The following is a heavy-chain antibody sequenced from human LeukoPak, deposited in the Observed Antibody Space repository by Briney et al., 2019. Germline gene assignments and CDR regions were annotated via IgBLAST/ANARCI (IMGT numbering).Heavy chain of an antibody. Sequence: SVKVSCEASGGTFSSYAITWVRQAPGQGLEWMGRIIPIFGTANYAQKFQGRVTITTDESTSTAYMELSSLRSEDTAVYYCAREESYDILTGCYSSYWGQGTLVTVSS. V-gene: IGHV1-69*05. J-gene: IGHJ4*02. CDR1: GGTFSSYA. CDR2: IIPIFGTA. CDR3: AREESYDILTGCYSSY. D-gene: IGHD3-9*01.